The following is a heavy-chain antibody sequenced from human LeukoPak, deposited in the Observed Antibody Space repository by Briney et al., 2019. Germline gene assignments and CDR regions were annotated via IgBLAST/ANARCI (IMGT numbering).Heavy chain of an antibody. D-gene: IGHD4-17*01. Sequence: VASVKVSCKASGYTFTSYGISWVRQAPGQGLEWMGWISAYNGNTNYAQKLQGRVTMTTDTSTSTACMELRSLRSDDTAVYYCAREFRYYGDLHYWGQGTLVTVSS. CDR3: AREFRYYGDLHY. J-gene: IGHJ4*02. CDR1: GYTFTSYG. V-gene: IGHV1-18*04. CDR2: ISAYNGNT.